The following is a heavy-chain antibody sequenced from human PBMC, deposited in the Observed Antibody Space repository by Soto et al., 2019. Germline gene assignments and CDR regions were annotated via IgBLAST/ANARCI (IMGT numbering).Heavy chain of an antibody. CDR3: ARFKEHQGGFDY. D-gene: IGHD1-26*01. J-gene: IGHJ4*02. V-gene: IGHV3-66*01. CDR2: IYSGGST. CDR1: GFTVCSNY. Sequence: GGSLRLSCAASGFTVCSNYMSWVRQAPGKGLEWVSVIYSGGSTYYADSVKGRFTISRDNSKNTLYLQMNSLGAEDTAVYYCARFKEHQGGFDYWGQGTLVTVSS.